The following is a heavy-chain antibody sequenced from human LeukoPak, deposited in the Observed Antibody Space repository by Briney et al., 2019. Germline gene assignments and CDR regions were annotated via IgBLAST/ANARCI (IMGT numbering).Heavy chain of an antibody. J-gene: IGHJ4*02. D-gene: IGHD3-22*01. CDR2: ISSSSYI. Sequence: GGSLRLSCAASGFTFSSYSMNWVRQAPGKGLEWVSSISSSSYIYYADSVKGRFTISRDNAKNSLYLQMNSLRAEDTAVYYCARGLYDSSGYYFDYWGQGTLVTVSS. V-gene: IGHV3-21*01. CDR3: ARGLYDSSGYYFDY. CDR1: GFTFSSYS.